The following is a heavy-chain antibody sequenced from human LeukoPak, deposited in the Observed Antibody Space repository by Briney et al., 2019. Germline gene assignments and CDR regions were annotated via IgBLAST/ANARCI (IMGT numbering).Heavy chain of an antibody. CDR2: ISSSSSYI. V-gene: IGHV3-21*01. Sequence: GGSLRLSCAASGFTFSSYAMNWVRQAPGKGLEWVSSISSSSSYIYYADSVKGRFTISRDNAKNSLYLRVNSLRAEDTAVYYCARSGVVVDALERGVANWFDPWGQGTLVTVSS. CDR1: GFTFSSYA. J-gene: IGHJ5*02. CDR3: ARSGVVVDALERGVANWFDP. D-gene: IGHD2-15*01.